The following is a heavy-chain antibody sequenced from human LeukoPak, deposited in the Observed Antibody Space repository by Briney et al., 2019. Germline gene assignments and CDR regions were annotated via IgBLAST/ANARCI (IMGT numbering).Heavy chain of an antibody. Sequence: SETLSPTCAVYGGSFSGYYWSWIRQPPGKGLEWIGEINHSGSTNYNPSLKSRVTISVDTSKNQFSLKLSSVTAADTAVYYCASPGYSGSFDYWGQGTLVTVSS. CDR3: ASPGYSGSFDY. V-gene: IGHV4-34*01. CDR1: GGSFSGYY. D-gene: IGHD5-12*01. J-gene: IGHJ4*02. CDR2: INHSGST.